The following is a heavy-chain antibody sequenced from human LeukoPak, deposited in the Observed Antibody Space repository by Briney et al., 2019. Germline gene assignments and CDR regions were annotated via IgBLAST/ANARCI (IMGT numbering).Heavy chain of an antibody. Sequence: PGRSLRLSCAASGFTFSSYAMHWVRQAPGKGLEWVSTISNSDDSTYYADSVKGRFTISRDNSENTLFLRMNSLRAEDTAVYYCAKATGYLLWGQGTLVIVSS. CDR2: ISNSDDST. V-gene: IGHV3-23*01. CDR1: GFTFSSYA. J-gene: IGHJ4*02. D-gene: IGHD1-14*01. CDR3: AKATGYLL.